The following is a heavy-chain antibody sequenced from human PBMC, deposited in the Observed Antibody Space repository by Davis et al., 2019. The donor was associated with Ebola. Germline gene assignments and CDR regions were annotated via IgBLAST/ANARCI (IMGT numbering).Heavy chain of an antibody. V-gene: IGHV3-23*01. CDR3: AESGFSTAYDVNSAPLDI. Sequence: GESLKISCVGSAFTFSSYKFVWVRQAPGKGLAWVSAISDTGSTTNYASSVEGRFTISRDNSKNSLYLQLNSLTDEDTAVYFCAESGFSTAYDVNSAPLDIWGQGTMVTVSS. CDR1: AFTFSSYK. J-gene: IGHJ3*02. D-gene: IGHD2/OR15-2a*01. CDR2: ISDTGSTT.